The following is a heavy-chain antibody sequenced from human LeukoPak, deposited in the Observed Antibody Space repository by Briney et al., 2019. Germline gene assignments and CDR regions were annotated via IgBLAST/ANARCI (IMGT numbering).Heavy chain of an antibody. Sequence: GASVKVSCKASGYTFTSYDINWVRQATGQGLEWMGWMNPNSGNTGYAQKFQGRGTMTRNTSISTAYMELSSLRSEDTAVYYCARGRLSSGYYFGYWGQGTLITVSS. J-gene: IGHJ4*02. CDR1: GYTFTSYD. D-gene: IGHD3-22*01. CDR2: MNPNSGNT. CDR3: ARGRLSSGYYFGY. V-gene: IGHV1-8*01.